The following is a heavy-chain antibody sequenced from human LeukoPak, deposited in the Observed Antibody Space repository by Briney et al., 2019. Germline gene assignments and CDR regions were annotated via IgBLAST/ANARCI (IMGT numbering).Heavy chain of an antibody. CDR3: ARGGGAYGGLGY. Sequence: ASVKVSCKASGYSFTSYAITWVRQAPGQGLEWMGWITAYNGDTDYAQKLQDRVTMTTDTSTGTAYMELRSPRSDDTAVYFCARGGGAYGGLGYWGRGTLVTVSS. D-gene: IGHD2-15*01. CDR1: GYSFTSYA. J-gene: IGHJ4*02. CDR2: ITAYNGDT. V-gene: IGHV1-18*01.